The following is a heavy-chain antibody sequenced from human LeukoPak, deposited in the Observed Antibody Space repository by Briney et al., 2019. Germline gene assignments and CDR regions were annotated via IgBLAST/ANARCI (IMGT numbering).Heavy chain of an antibody. J-gene: IGHJ4*02. CDR2: IKSKTDAGTI. V-gene: IGHV3-15*01. CDR1: GFTFSNAW. Sequence: PGGSLRLSCAASGFTFSNAWMSWVRQAPGKGLEWVGHIKSKTDAGTIDYAAPVKGRFIISRDDSKNTLYLQMSSLKSEDTAVYYCTTGGATTCYYWGQGALVTVSS. CDR3: TTGGATTCYY. D-gene: IGHD1-1*01.